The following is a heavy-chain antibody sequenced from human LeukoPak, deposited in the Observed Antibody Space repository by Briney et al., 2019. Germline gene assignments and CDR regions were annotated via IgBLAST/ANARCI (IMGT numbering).Heavy chain of an antibody. J-gene: IGHJ6*02. CDR1: GFSFTNYA. V-gene: IGHV3-30*03. D-gene: IGHD3-16*01. Sequence: PGRSLRLSCAASGFSFTNYAMHWVRQAPGKGLEWVAVISYNGNDYHYADSVKGRFTISRDNSKNTLYLQMNSLRAEDTAVYYCARDPEPAYFDYVWGNYRPHPGMDVWGQGTTVTVSS. CDR3: ARDPEPAYFDYVWGNYRPHPGMDV. CDR2: ISYNGNDY.